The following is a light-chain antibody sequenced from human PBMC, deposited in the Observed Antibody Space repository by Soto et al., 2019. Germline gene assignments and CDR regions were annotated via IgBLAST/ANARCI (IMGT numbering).Light chain of an antibody. CDR3: GTWDSSLRGVI. CDR1: SSNIGNNY. J-gene: IGLJ2*01. V-gene: IGLV1-51*01. CDR2: DNN. Sequence: QSVLTQPPSVSAAPGQNVTISCSGSSSNIGNNYVSWYQQLPATSPKLLIYDNNKRPSGIPDRFSGSNSGTSATLGITGLQTGDEADYHCGTWDSSLRGVIFGGGTQLTVL.